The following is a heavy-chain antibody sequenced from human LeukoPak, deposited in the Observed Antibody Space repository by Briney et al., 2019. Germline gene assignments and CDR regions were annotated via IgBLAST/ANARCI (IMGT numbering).Heavy chain of an antibody. D-gene: IGHD5-18*01. CDR3: AKGYSYGYQTYYFDH. J-gene: IGHJ4*02. CDR2: ISWNSGSI. Sequence: PGGSLRLSCAASGFTFDDYAMHWVRQAPGKGLEWVSGISWNSGSIGYADSVKGRFTISRDNAKNSLYLQMNSLRAEDTALYYRAKGYSYGYQTYYFDHWGQGTLVTVSS. CDR1: GFTFDDYA. V-gene: IGHV3-9*01.